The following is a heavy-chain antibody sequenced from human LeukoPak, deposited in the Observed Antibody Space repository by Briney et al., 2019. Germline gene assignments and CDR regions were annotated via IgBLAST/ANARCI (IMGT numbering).Heavy chain of an antibody. CDR3: ARDPPRGYSSGTGDY. D-gene: IGHD5-18*01. V-gene: IGHV1-18*01. CDR2: INPYNGNT. CDR1: GYTCISYG. J-gene: IGHJ4*02. Sequence: AAVQDSCKTSGYTCISYGISGVGQALGREVEGMGWINPYNGNTNYAQKLQGSVTMTTDTSTSTAYMQMRSLRSDDTAVYYCARDPPRGYSSGTGDYWGQGTLVTVSS.